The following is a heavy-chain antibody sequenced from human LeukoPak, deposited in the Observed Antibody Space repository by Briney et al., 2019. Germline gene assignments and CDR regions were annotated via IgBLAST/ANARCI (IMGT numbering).Heavy chain of an antibody. CDR2: IISSGSYM. V-gene: IGHV3-21*06. J-gene: IGHJ4*02. CDR1: GFTFSSYS. D-gene: IGHD3-22*01. Sequence: GGSLTLSCAASGFTFSSYSMNWVRQAPGKGLEWVSSIISSGSYMYYADSVKGRFTISRDNAQNSLYLQMNSLRAEDTAVYYCARHYYDSSGYYSCDYWGQGTLSPSPQ. CDR3: ARHYYDSSGYYSCDY.